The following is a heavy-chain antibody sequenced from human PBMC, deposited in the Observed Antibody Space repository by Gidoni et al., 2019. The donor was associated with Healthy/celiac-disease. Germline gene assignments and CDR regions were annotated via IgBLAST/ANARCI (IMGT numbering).Heavy chain of an antibody. Sequence: QVQLVQSGAEVKKPGASVKVSCKASGYTFTGYYMHWVRQAPGQGLEWMGWINPNSGGTNYAQKFQGWVTMTRDTSISTAYMELSRLRSDDTAVYYCAREAELDTAMANDAFDIWGQGTMVTVSS. D-gene: IGHD5-18*01. CDR2: INPNSGGT. CDR1: GYTFTGYY. J-gene: IGHJ3*02. CDR3: AREAELDTAMANDAFDI. V-gene: IGHV1-2*04.